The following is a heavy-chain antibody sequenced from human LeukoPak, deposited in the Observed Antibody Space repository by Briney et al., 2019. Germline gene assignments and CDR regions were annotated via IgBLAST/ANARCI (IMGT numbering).Heavy chain of an antibody. CDR2: SIPIFGTA. CDR1: GGTFSSYA. CDR3: AREHGDLMFELSGFFDY. V-gene: IGHV1-69*05. D-gene: IGHD4-17*01. Sequence: SVKVSFKSSGGTFSSYAISWVRQAPGQGLEWMGGSIPIFGTANYAQKFQGRVTIITDESTSTAYMELSSMRSEDKAVYYCAREHGDLMFELSGFFDYWAQGTLVTVSS. J-gene: IGHJ4*02.